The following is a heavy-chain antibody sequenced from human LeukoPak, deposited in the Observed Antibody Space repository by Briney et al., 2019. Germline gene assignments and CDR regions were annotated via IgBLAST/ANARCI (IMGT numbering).Heavy chain of an antibody. D-gene: IGHD1-20*01. CDR3: ARVNNWNDVSFFDY. V-gene: IGHV3-11*01. CDR1: GFTFSDYY. J-gene: IGHJ4*02. CDR2: ISSSGSTI. Sequence: GGSLRLSCAASGFTFSDYYMSWIRQAPGKGLEWVSYISSSGSTIYYADSVKCRFTISRDNAKNSLYLQMNSLRAEDTAVYYCARVNNWNDVSFFDYWGQGTLVTVSS.